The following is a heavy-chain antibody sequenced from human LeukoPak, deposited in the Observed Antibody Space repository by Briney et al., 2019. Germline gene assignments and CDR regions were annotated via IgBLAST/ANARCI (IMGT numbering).Heavy chain of an antibody. D-gene: IGHD2-21*02. J-gene: IGHJ4*02. V-gene: IGHV3-7*05. CDR3: ARDRVVVTAYFDD. CDR1: GFTFSSYW. CDR2: IKQGESEE. Sequence: GGSLRLSCAASGFTFSSYWMSWVRQAPGQGLEWVANIKQGESEEYDVDSVKGRFTISRDNAKNSLYLQMNSLRSEDTAVYYCARDRVVVTAYFDDWRQASMVSVCS.